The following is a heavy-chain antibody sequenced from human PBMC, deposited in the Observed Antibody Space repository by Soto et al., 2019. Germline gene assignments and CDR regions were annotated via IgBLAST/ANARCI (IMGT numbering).Heavy chain of an antibody. Sequence: QVQLQESGPGLVKPSGTLSLTCAVSSGSISSSNWWSWVRQPPEKGLEWIGDIYHSGSTNYNPYPKSRLTISVHKSNYQFSLKLSSMTAADTAVYYCARVSVRFSYMDVWGNGTTVTVSS. V-gene: IGHV4-4*02. CDR1: SGSISSSNW. J-gene: IGHJ6*03. D-gene: IGHD3-3*01. CDR3: ARVSVRFSYMDV. CDR2: IYHSGST.